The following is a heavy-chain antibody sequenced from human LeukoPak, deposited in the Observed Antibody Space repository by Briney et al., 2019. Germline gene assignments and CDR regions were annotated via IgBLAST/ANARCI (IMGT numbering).Heavy chain of an antibody. CDR2: IYYSGST. CDR3: ARDKYYDSSGYYYGLDY. D-gene: IGHD3-22*01. CDR1: RGSLCMGGYY. Sequence: SETLSLTCTVSRGSLCMGGYYWSWVRQHPGKGLGWLGYIYYSGSTSYNPSLKSRVTISVDTSKNQFSLKLSSVTAADTAVYYCARDKYYDSSGYYYGLDYWGQGTLVTVSS. V-gene: IGHV4-31*03. J-gene: IGHJ4*02.